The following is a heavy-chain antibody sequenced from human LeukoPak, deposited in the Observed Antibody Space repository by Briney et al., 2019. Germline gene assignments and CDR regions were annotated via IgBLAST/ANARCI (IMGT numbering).Heavy chain of an antibody. Sequence: PGGSLRLSCAASGFTFSSYGMHWVRQAPGKGLEWVAFIRYDGSNKYYADSVKGRFTISRDNSKNTLYLQMNSLRVEDTAVYYCARVGTWELQRVFDFWGQGTLVTVSS. V-gene: IGHV3-30*02. CDR2: IRYDGSNK. CDR3: ARVGTWELQRVFDF. CDR1: GFTFSSYG. J-gene: IGHJ4*02. D-gene: IGHD1-26*01.